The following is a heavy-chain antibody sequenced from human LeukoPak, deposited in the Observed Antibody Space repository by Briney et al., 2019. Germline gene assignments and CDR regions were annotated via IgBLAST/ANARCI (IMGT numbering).Heavy chain of an antibody. CDR1: GVSFSGNY. Sequence: PPGTLCLSCAVSGVSFSGNYWSWVREPPGKGLEWGGGIYNSGSTNYTPSLKSRVTISVDTSKNQFSLKLSSVTAADTAVYYCARGRVVVPAATPSLDVWGKGTTVTVSS. V-gene: IGHV4-34*01. D-gene: IGHD2-2*01. J-gene: IGHJ6*04. CDR2: IYNSGST. CDR3: ARGRVVVPAATPSLDV.